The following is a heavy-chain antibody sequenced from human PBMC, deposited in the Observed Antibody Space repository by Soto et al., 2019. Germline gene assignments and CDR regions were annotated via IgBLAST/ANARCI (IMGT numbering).Heavy chain of an antibody. J-gene: IGHJ4*02. CDR1: GFTFSSYW. D-gene: IGHD4-17*01. CDR3: ARGLHDYGDYRLGY. CDR2: IDSDGGST. Sequence: EVQLVESGGGLVQPGGSLRLSCAASGFTFSSYWMHWVRQAPGKGLVWVSRIDSDGGSTNYADSVRGQFTISRDNAKNTLYLQMNSLRAEDTAMYYCARGLHDYGDYRLGYWGQGTLVAVSS. V-gene: IGHV3-74*01.